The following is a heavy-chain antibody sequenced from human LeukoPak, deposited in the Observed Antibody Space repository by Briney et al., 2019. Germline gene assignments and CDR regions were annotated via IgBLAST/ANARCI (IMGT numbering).Heavy chain of an antibody. CDR2: IYYSGST. V-gene: IGHV4-59*01. D-gene: IGHD4-23*01. CDR3: ARDEDYGGFDY. Sequence: SETLSLTCTVSGGSISSYYWSWIRQPPGKGLEWIGYIYYSGSTNYNPSLKSRVTISVDTSKNQFSLKLSSVTAADTAVYYCARDEDYGGFDYWGQGTLVTVSS. J-gene: IGHJ4*02. CDR1: GGSISSYY.